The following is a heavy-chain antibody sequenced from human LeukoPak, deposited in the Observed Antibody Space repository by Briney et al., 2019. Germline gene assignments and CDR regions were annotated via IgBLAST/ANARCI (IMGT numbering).Heavy chain of an antibody. CDR2: IWYDGSNK. CDR1: GFTFSTYA. V-gene: IGHV3-33*08. Sequence: GGSLRLSCAASGFTFSTYAMDWVRQAPGKGLEWVAVIWYDGSNKYYADSVKGRFTISRDNSKNTLYLQMNSLRAEDTAVYYCARGLARSLYYFDYWGQGTLVTVSS. J-gene: IGHJ4*02. CDR3: ARGLARSLYYFDY. D-gene: IGHD3-9*01.